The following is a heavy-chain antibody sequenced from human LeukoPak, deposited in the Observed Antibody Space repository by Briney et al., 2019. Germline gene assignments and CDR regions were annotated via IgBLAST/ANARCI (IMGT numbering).Heavy chain of an antibody. J-gene: IGHJ4*02. Sequence: GGSLRLSCAASGFTLSSYAMSWVRQAPGKGLELVSAISDNGNTYHADSVKGRFTISSDSTKNTLFLQMNRLRTEDAAVYYCAKAPVTTCRGAYCYQFDYWGQGALVTVAT. CDR2: ISDNGNT. CDR1: GFTLSSYA. CDR3: AKAPVTTCRGAYCYQFDY. V-gene: IGHV3-23*01. D-gene: IGHD2-21*01.